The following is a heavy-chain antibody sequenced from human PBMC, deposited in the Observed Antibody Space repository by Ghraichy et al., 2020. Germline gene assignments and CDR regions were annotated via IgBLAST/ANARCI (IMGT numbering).Heavy chain of an antibody. D-gene: IGHD6-19*01. CDR1: GYTFTSYD. V-gene: IGHV1-8*03. Sequence: ASVKVSCKASGYTFTSYDINWVRQATGQGLEWMGWMNPNSGNTGYAQKFQGRVTITRNTSISTAYMELSSLRSEDTAVYYCARPAAVAGTRNDAFDIWGQGTMVTV. CDR3: ARPAAVAGTRNDAFDI. J-gene: IGHJ3*02. CDR2: MNPNSGNT.